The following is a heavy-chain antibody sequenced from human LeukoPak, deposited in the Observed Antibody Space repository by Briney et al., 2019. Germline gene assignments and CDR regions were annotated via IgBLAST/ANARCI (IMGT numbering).Heavy chain of an antibody. V-gene: IGHV3-11*01. CDR2: ISSFGSTI. J-gene: IGHJ4*02. Sequence: GGSLRLSCAASGFSFSDYYMSWIRQAPGKGLEWVSYISSFGSTIYYADSVKGRFTISRDNAKNSLYLQMNSLRAEDTAVYYCAISKDGGNSASDYWGQGTLVTVSS. CDR1: GFSFSDYY. CDR3: AISKDGGNSASDY. D-gene: IGHD4-23*01.